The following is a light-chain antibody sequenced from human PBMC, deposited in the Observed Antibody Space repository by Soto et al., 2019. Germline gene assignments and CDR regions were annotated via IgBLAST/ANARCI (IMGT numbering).Light chain of an antibody. Sequence: DIQMTQSPSSLSASVGDRVTITCRASQSISSYLNWYKQKPGKAPKLLIYAASSLQSGVPSRFSGSGSGTDFTLTISSLQPEDFATYYCQQSYSTPVFGQGTKLEIK. CDR1: QSISSY. V-gene: IGKV1-39*01. CDR3: QQSYSTPV. CDR2: AAS. J-gene: IGKJ2*01.